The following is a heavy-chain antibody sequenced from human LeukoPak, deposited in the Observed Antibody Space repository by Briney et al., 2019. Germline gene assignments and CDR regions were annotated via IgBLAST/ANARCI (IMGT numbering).Heavy chain of an antibody. CDR1: GGSIGSFY. CDR3: ARDLVTVTKGFDI. CDR2: ISYIGST. D-gene: IGHD4-17*01. Sequence: SETLSLTCAVSGGSIGSFYWTWIRQPPGKGLEWIGYISYIGSTNYNPSLKSRVTISIDTSKNQFSLKLSSVTAADTAVYYCARDLVTVTKGFDIWGQGTMVSVSS. V-gene: IGHV4-59*01. J-gene: IGHJ3*02.